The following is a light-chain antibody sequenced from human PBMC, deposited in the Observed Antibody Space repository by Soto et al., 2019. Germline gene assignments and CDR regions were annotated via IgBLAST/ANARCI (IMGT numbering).Light chain of an antibody. Sequence: DIQMTQSPSTLSASVRDRVTITCRASQTISSWLAWYQQKPGKAPKLLIYKASNLESGVPSRFSGGGSGTEFTLTINSLQPDDFATYYCQQYDSFPLTFGGGTKVEIK. V-gene: IGKV1-5*03. CDR3: QQYDSFPLT. CDR2: KAS. CDR1: QTISSW. J-gene: IGKJ4*01.